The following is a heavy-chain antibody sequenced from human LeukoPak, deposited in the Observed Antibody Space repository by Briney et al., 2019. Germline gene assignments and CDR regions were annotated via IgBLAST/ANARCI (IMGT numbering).Heavy chain of an antibody. J-gene: IGHJ4*02. CDR2: IKPDGSEG. D-gene: IGHD2-2*01. Sequence: QAGGSLRLSCAAFGFTFKSYWMSWVRQAPGKGPERVANIKPDGSEGSSVDSVKGRFTISRDNAKNSLDLQMTSLTIDDTAVYYCARGSVVAANFDFWGQGTLVTVSS. CDR3: ARGSVVAANFDF. CDR1: GFTFKSYW. V-gene: IGHV3-7*04.